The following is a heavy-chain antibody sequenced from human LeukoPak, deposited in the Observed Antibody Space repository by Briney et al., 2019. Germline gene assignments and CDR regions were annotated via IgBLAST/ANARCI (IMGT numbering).Heavy chain of an antibody. V-gene: IGHV4-30-4*01. CDR2: IYYSGST. CDR3: ARDGIITMIVE. J-gene: IGHJ4*02. D-gene: IGHD3-22*01. Sequence: SQTLSLTCTVSGDSISSGDYYWSWIRQPPGKGLEWIGNIYYSGSTYYNPSLKSRVTISVDTSKNQFSLKLSSVTAADTAVYYCARDGIITMIVEWGQGTLVTVSS. CDR1: GDSISSGDYY.